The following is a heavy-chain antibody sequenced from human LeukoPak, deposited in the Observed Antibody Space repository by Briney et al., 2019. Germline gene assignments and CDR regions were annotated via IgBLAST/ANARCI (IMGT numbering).Heavy chain of an antibody. Sequence: KPSETLSLTCAVSGGSISSSNWWSWVRQPPGKGLEWIGEIYHSGSTNYNPSLKSRVTISVDKSKNQFSLKLSSVTAADTAVYYCASTPSSSSEVPFQHWGQGTLVTVSS. CDR1: GGSISSSNW. V-gene: IGHV4-4*02. CDR3: ASTPSSSSEVPFQH. D-gene: IGHD6-6*01. CDR2: IYHSGST. J-gene: IGHJ1*01.